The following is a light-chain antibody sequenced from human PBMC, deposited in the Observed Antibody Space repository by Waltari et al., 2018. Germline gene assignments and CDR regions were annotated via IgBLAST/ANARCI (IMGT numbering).Light chain of an antibody. CDR2: AAS. J-gene: IGKJ3*01. CDR1: QGVSCS. Sequence: DIQMTQSPSSVSPCLRDRVTITCRASQGVSCSLAWYQQKPGKVPNLRIYAASSLQSGVPSRFSGNGSGTDVTLTISSLQPEDSATYYCQQAKSFPLTFGPGTKVDIK. CDR3: QQAKSFPLT. V-gene: IGKV1-12*01.